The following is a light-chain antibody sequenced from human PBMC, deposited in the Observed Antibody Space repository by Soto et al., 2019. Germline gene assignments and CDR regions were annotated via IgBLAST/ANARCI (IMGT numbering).Light chain of an antibody. CDR3: QQYVNWPRT. J-gene: IGKJ1*01. V-gene: IGKV3-15*01. CDR2: GAS. Sequence: EIVMTQSPVTLSVSPGERATLSCRASRSVSSNLAWYQQKPGQAPRLLISGASTRATGVPARFSGSGSGTASTLTISSLQSEDFALYYCQQYVNWPRTFGQGTKVEV. CDR1: RSVSSN.